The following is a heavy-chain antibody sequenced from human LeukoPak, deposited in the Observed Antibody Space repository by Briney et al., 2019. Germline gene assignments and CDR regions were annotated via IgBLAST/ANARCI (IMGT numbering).Heavy chain of an antibody. J-gene: IGHJ4*02. D-gene: IGHD6-13*01. CDR3: ASGQKLGF. Sequence: GGSLSLSCVASGFTFSSYWMSWFRQAPGKGLEWVANIKQDGSDKYYVDSVKGRFTISRDNAKNSLYLQMNSLRAEDTAVYYCASGQKLGFWGQGTLVTVSS. CDR1: GFTFSSYW. CDR2: IKQDGSDK. V-gene: IGHV3-7*01.